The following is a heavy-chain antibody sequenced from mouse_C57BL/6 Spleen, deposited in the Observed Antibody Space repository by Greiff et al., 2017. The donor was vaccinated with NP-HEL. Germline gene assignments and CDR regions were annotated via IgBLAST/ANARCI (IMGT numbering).Heavy chain of an antibody. Sequence: EVQGVESGGDLVKPGGSLKLSCAASGFTFSSYGMSWVRQTPDQRLEWVATISSGGSYTYYPDSVKGRFTISRDNAKNTLYLQLSSVKSEDTAMYYCARRLLKAGFAYWGQGTLVTVSA. CDR3: ARRLLKAGFAY. CDR2: ISSGGSYT. V-gene: IGHV5-6*01. J-gene: IGHJ3*01. D-gene: IGHD2-3*01. CDR1: GFTFSSYG.